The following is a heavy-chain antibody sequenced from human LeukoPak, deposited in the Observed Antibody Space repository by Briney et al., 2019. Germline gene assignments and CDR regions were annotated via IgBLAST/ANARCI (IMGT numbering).Heavy chain of an antibody. CDR1: GFTFSSYW. CDR2: IKQDGSEK. V-gene: IGHV3-7*01. CDR3: ARQLLWFGELLPDHFDY. J-gene: IGHJ4*02. Sequence: GGSLRLSCAASGFTFSSYWMSWVRQAPGKGLEWVANIKQDGSEKYYVESVKGRFTISRDNAKNSLYLQMNSLRAEDTAVYYCARQLLWFGELLPDHFDYWGQGTLVTVSS. D-gene: IGHD3-10*01.